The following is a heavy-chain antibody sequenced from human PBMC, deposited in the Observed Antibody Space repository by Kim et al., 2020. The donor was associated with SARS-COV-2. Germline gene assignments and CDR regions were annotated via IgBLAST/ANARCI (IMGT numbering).Heavy chain of an antibody. D-gene: IGHD2-21*02. V-gene: IGHV1-18*03. CDR2: ISAYNGNT. J-gene: IGHJ6*02. Sequence: ASVKVSCKASGYTFTSYGISWVRQAPGQGLEWMGWISAYNGNTNYAQKLQGRVTMTTDTSTSTAYMELRSLRSDDMAVYYCARAYCGGDCYYYYYYGMDVWGQGTTVTVSS. CDR3: ARAYCGGDCYYYYYYGMDV. CDR1: GYTFTSYG.